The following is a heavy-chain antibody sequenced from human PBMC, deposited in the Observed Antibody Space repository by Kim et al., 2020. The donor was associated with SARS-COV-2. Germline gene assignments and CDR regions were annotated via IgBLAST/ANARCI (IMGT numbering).Heavy chain of an antibody. J-gene: IGHJ4*02. CDR1: GFTFEEYA. V-gene: IGHV3-9*01. D-gene: IGHD3-22*01. CDR2: ISWNSGDR. CDR3: AKGSRPRLRYYYDNSVEF. Sequence: GGSLRLSCVASGFTFEEYAMLWVRQAPGKGLEWVSGISWNSGDRVYADSVQGRFIISRDNTKNSLYLEMNSLRTEDTALYYCAKGSRPRLRYYYDNSVEFWGQGTLVTVSS.